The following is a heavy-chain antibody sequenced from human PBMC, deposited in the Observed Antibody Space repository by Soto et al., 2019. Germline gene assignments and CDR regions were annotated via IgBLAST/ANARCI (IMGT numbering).Heavy chain of an antibody. V-gene: IGHV4-31*03. CDR2: IDYSGST. CDR3: ARGQYGSGRSWWFDP. J-gene: IGHJ5*02. CDR1: GGSISSGGYY. Sequence: QVQLQESGPGLVKPSQTLSLTCTVSGGSISSGGYYWSWNRQHPGKGLEWIGYIDYSGSTYYNPSLKSRVTISVDTSKNQFSLKLSSVTAADTAVYYCARGQYGSGRSWWFDPWGQGTLVTVSS. D-gene: IGHD3-10*01.